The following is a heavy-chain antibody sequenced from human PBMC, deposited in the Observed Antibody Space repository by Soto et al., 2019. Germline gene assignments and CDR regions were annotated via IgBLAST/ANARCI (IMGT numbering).Heavy chain of an antibody. Sequence: QVQLQESGPGLVKPSQTLSLTCTVSGGSISSGGYYWTWIRHHPGKGLEWIGYIYYSGSTYDNPSLKSRVTISVDASKNQFSLKLSSVTAADTAVYYCAGGDSSGLDCWGQGTLVTVSS. CDR1: GGSISSGGYY. V-gene: IGHV4-31*03. J-gene: IGHJ4*02. CDR3: AGGDSSGLDC. CDR2: IYYSGST. D-gene: IGHD3-22*01.